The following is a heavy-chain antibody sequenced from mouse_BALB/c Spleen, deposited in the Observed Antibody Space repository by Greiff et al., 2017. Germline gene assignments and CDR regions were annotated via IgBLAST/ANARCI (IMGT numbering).Heavy chain of an antibody. CDR3: ARPDYYGSSPFAY. D-gene: IGHD1-1*01. CDR1: GYSFTGYF. CDR2: INPYNGDT. V-gene: IGHV1-20*02. Sequence: VQLQQSGPELVKPGASVKISCKASGYSFTGYFMNWVMQSHGKSLEWIGRINPYNGDTFYNQKFKGKATLTVDKSSSTAHMELRSLASEDSAVYYCARPDYYGSSPFAYWGQGTLVTVSA. J-gene: IGHJ3*01.